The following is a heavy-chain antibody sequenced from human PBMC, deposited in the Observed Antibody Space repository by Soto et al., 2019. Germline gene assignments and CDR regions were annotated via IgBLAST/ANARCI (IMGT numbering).Heavy chain of an antibody. Sequence: PGESLNISCKGSGYSFTSYWIGWVRQMPGKGLEWMGIIYPGDPDTRYSPSFQGQVTISADKSISTAYLQWSSLKASDTAMYYCARVGPVTTLYYYGMDVWGQGTTVTVSS. D-gene: IGHD4-4*01. J-gene: IGHJ6*02. V-gene: IGHV5-51*01. CDR1: GYSFTSYW. CDR2: IYPGDPDT. CDR3: ARVGPVTTLYYYGMDV.